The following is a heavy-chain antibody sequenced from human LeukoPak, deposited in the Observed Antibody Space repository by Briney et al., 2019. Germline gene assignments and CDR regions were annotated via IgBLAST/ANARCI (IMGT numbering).Heavy chain of an antibody. D-gene: IGHD3-3*01. V-gene: IGHV3-66*01. CDR2: IYTGGTT. CDR3: VRYRLGY. CDR1: GFTVSSNY. Sequence: GGSLRLSCAASGFTVSSNYMSWVRQAPGKGLEWVSVIYTGGTTYYADSVKGRFTISRDNSKNTLYLQMNSLRAEDTAVYYCVRYRLGYWGQGTLVTVSS. J-gene: IGHJ4*02.